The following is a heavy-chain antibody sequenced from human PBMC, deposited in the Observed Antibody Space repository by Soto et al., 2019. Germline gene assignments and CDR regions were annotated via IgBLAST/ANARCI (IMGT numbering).Heavy chain of an antibody. V-gene: IGHV4-31*03. CDR2: IYYSGST. CDR1: GGSISSGGYY. D-gene: IGHD5-18*01. Sequence: QVQLQESGPGLVKPSQTLSLTCTFSGGSISSGGYYWSWIRQHPGKGLEWIGYIYYSGSTYYHPSLKRRVTISVDTSKNQSSLKLSSVTAADTAVYYCACGYSYGNGFDYWGQGTLVTVSS. CDR3: ACGYSYGNGFDY. J-gene: IGHJ4*02.